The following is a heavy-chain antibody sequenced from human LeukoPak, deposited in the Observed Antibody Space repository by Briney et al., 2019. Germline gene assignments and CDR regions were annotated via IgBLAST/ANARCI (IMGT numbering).Heavy chain of an antibody. Sequence: SETLSLTCTVSGGSVSSGSYYWGWIRQPPGTGLEWIGNICYSGSTYYNPSLKSRVTISVETSKNQFSLKLSSVTAADTAVYYCARDGRFPPEVLPRYFDYWGQGTLVTVSS. V-gene: IGHV4-39*07. D-gene: IGHD1-26*01. CDR1: GGSVSSGSYY. CDR3: ARDGRFPPEVLPRYFDY. J-gene: IGHJ4*02. CDR2: ICYSGST.